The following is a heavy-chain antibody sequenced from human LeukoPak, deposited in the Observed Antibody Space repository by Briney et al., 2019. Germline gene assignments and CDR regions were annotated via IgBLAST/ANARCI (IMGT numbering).Heavy chain of an antibody. Sequence: GGSLRLSCAASGFVFGSYGMHWVRQAPGKGLEWVTFIRHDGNNKYYADSVKGRFTISRDNSKNTLYLQMDSLRLEDTAVYYCAKSVRGDYIGSDDYWGQGTLVTVSS. J-gene: IGHJ4*02. D-gene: IGHD4-17*01. CDR3: AKSVRGDYIGSDDY. CDR2: IRHDGNNK. V-gene: IGHV3-30*02. CDR1: GFVFGSYG.